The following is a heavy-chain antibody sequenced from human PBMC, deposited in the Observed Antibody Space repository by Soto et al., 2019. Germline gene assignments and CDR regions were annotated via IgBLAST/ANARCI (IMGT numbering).Heavy chain of an antibody. V-gene: IGHV4-34*01. J-gene: IGHJ6*03. CDR3: ARGEDWNDVGSPEEYSYYYMAV. Sequence: PSETLSLTCAVYGGSVNGYDGSWIRQPPGKGLEWIGEINHSGSTNYNPSLKSRVTISVDTSKNQFSLKLSSVTAADTAVYYCARGEDWNDVGSPEEYSYYYMAVWGKGTTVPVSS. CDR2: INHSGST. CDR1: GGSVNGYD. D-gene: IGHD1-1*01.